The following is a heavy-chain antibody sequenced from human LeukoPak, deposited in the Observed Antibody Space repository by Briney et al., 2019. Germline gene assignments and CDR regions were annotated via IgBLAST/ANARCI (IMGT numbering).Heavy chain of an antibody. CDR2: INPSGTST. J-gene: IGHJ4*02. D-gene: IGHD2-15*01. V-gene: IGHV1-46*01. CDR3: ARHDLGGSSPFDY. Sequence: GASVKASCKTSGYTFTNYYMHWVRQAPGQGLEWMGIINPSGTSTTYAQKFQGRVTMTRDTSTSTDFMELSSLRSEGTAVYYCARHDLGGSSPFDYWGQGTLVTVSS. CDR1: GYTFTNYY.